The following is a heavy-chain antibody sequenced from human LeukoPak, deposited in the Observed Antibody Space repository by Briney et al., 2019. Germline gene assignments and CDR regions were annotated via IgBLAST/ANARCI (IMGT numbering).Heavy chain of an antibody. Sequence: SETLSLTCNVSGGSITSYYWSWIRQPAGKGLEWIGYIYYSGSTNYNPSLKSRVTISVDTSKNQFSLKLSSVTAADTAVYYCRGYSYGFFNYFDYWGQGTLVTVSS. CDR3: RGYSYGFFNYFDY. V-gene: IGHV4-59*01. CDR2: IYYSGST. D-gene: IGHD5-18*01. CDR1: GGSITSYY. J-gene: IGHJ4*02.